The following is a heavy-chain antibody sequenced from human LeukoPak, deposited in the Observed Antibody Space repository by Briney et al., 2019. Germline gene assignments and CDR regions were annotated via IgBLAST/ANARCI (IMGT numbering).Heavy chain of an antibody. J-gene: IGHJ6*03. V-gene: IGHV3-53*05. CDR2: IYSGGST. CDR1: GFTVSSNY. Sequence: RPGGSLRLSCAASGFTVSSNYVSWVRQAPGKGLEWVSVIYSGGSTYYADSVKGRFTISRDNSKNTLYLQMNSLRAEDTAVYYCGGDIVATPPTRYYMDVWGKGTTVTVSS. CDR3: GGDIVATPPTRYYMDV. D-gene: IGHD5-12*01.